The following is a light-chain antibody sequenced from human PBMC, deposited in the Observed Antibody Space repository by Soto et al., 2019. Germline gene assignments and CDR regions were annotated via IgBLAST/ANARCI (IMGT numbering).Light chain of an antibody. Sequence: DIQMTHSPSTLSASVGDRVTITCRARQSLNNWLAWYQLKPGKPPRLLISKASNLESGVPARLSGSGSETDFTLTITSLQPDDFATYYCQQYTSDHLLTCAGGTRVDIK. V-gene: IGKV1-5*03. J-gene: IGKJ4*01. CDR2: KAS. CDR3: QQYTSDHLLT. CDR1: QSLNNW.